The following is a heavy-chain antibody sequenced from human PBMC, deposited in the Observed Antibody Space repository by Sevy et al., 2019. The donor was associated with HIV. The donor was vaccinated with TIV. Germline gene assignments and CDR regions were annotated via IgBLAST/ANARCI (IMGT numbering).Heavy chain of an antibody. CDR3: ARSPPVVVVPGAPSWFDP. D-gene: IGHD2-2*01. J-gene: IGHJ5*02. Sequence: SETLSLTCAVHGGSFSGYYWSWIRESPGKGLEWIGEINDSGITNYNPSLKSRVTISVDTSKKEFSLRLSSVTAADTAVYYCARSPPVVVVPGAPSWFDPWDQGTLVTVSS. CDR2: INDSGIT. V-gene: IGHV4-34*01. CDR1: GGSFSGYY.